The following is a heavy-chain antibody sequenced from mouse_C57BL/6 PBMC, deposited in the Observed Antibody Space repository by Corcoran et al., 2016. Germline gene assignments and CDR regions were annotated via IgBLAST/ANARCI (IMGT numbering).Heavy chain of an antibody. J-gene: IGHJ3*01. CDR1: GYTFTDYY. V-gene: IGHV1-76*01. D-gene: IGHD2-12*01. CDR2: IYPGSGNT. Sequence: QVQLKQSGAELVRPGASVKLSCKASGYTFTDYYINWVKQRPGQGLEWIARIYPGSGNTYYNEKFKGKATLTAEKSSSTAYKQLSSLTSEDSAVYFCARLDDRAYWGQGTLVTVSA. CDR3: ARLDDRAY.